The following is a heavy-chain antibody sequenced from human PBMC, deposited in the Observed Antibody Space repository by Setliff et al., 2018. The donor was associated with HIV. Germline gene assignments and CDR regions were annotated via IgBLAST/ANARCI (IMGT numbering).Heavy chain of an antibody. V-gene: IGHV1-18*01. CDR2: ISAHNGKT. Sequence: VASVKVSCKASGYTFTSYGISWVRQAPGQGLEWMGWISAHNGKTNNAQKLQGRGTRTTDTSTSTAYLELRRLRSDDTAVYYCARDRVPYSSSPSALDPWGQGTQVTVSS. J-gene: IGHJ5*02. CDR3: ARDRVPYSSSPSALDP. D-gene: IGHD2-2*01. CDR1: GYTFTSYG.